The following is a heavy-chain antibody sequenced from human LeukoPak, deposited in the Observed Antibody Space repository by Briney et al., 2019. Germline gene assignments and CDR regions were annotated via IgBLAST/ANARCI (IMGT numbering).Heavy chain of an antibody. CDR3: ARIRTYCSSTSCYTPTELDY. CDR2: IYYSGST. CDR1: GGSISSGGYY. V-gene: IGHV4-31*03. J-gene: IGHJ4*02. Sequence: PSQTLSLTCTVSGGSISSGGYYWSWIRQRPGKGLEWIGYIYYSGSTYYNPSLKSRVTISVDTSKNQFSLKLSSVTAADTAVYYCARIRTYCSSTSCYTPTELDYWGQGTLVTVSS. D-gene: IGHD2-2*02.